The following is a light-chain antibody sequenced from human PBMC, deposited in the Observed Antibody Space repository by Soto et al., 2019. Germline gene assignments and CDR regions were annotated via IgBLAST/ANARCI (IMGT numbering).Light chain of an antibody. CDR2: AAS. Sequence: DIQLTQSPSFLSASVGDRVTITCRASQGISTYLAWYQQKPGKAPKLLIYAASTLQSGVPSRFSGSGSGTEFTLTISSLQPEDVATYYCQQLNSPPRTFGQGTKVEIK. CDR3: QQLNSPPRT. CDR1: QGISTY. J-gene: IGKJ1*01. V-gene: IGKV1-9*01.